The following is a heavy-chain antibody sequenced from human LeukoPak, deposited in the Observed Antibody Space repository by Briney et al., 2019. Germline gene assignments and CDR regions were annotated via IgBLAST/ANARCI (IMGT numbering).Heavy chain of an antibody. J-gene: IGHJ4*02. D-gene: IGHD3-3*01. V-gene: IGHV3-30*18. Sequence: GRSLRLSCAASGFTCSSYGMHWVRQAPGKGLEWVAVISYDGSNKYYADSVKGRFTISRDNSKNTLYLQMNSLRAEDTAVYYCAKESNYDFWMGVDYWGQRTLVTVSS. CDR1: GFTCSSYG. CDR3: AKESNYDFWMGVDY. CDR2: ISYDGSNK.